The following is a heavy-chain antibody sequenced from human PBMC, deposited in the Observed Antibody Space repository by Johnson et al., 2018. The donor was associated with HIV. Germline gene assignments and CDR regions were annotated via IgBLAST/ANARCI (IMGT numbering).Heavy chain of an antibody. J-gene: IGHJ3*02. CDR1: GFTVSSNY. CDR2: ISSSGSTI. Sequence: VQLVESGRGVVRPGGSLRLSCAASGFTVSSNYMSWVRQAPGKGLEWVSFISSSGSTIYYADSVKGRFTISRENAKNSLYLQMNSLRAGDTAVYYCARGEDGVGAFDIWGQGTMVTVSS. V-gene: IGHV3-48*01. CDR3: ARGEDGVGAFDI. D-gene: IGHD4-17*01.